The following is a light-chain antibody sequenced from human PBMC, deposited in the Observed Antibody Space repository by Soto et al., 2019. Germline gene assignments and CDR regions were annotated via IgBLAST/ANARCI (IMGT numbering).Light chain of an antibody. CDR3: QQYYSTPLT. Sequence: DIVMTQSPDSLAVSLGERATINCKSSQSVLYSSNNKNYLAWYQQKPGQPPKLLIYWASTRESGVPDRFSGSGSGTDFTRTISSLQAEDVALYYCQQYYSTPLTFGPGTRVAIK. V-gene: IGKV4-1*01. CDR2: WAS. J-gene: IGKJ3*01. CDR1: QSVLYSSNNKNY.